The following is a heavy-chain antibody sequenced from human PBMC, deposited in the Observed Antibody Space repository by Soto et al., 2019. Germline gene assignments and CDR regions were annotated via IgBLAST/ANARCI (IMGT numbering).Heavy chain of an antibody. CDR2: ISWNSGSI. Sequence: GGSLRLSCAASGFTFDDYAMHWVRQAPGKGLEWVSGISWNSGSIGYADSVKGRFTISRDNAKNSLYLQMNSLRAEDTALYYCAKDMGYSGAAGFAYWGQGTLVTVSS. CDR1: GFTFDDYA. CDR3: AKDMGYSGAAGFAY. J-gene: IGHJ4*02. D-gene: IGHD5-12*01. V-gene: IGHV3-9*01.